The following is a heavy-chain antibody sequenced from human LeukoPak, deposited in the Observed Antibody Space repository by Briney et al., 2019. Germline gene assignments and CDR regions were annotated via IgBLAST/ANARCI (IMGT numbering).Heavy chain of an antibody. CDR1: GFTFSSYG. CDR2: FSYDGSNK. Sequence: GGSLTLSCAASGFTFSSYGMHWVRQAPGKGLEWVAVFSYDGSNKYYADSVKGRFTISRDNSKNTVYLQVNSLRAEDTAVYYCAKVRSSGCLDCYFDYWGRGTLVTVSS. J-gene: IGHJ4*02. D-gene: IGHD6-19*01. CDR3: AKVRSSGCLDCYFDY. V-gene: IGHV3-30*18.